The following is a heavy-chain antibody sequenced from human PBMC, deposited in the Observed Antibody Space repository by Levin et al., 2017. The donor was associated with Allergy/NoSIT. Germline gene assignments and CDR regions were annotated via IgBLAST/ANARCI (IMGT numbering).Heavy chain of an antibody. J-gene: IGHJ5*02. CDR3: ARDVSVNILFPRYWFDP. CDR1: GYTFTSYA. CDR2: INTNTGKP. D-gene: IGHD2-21*01. Sequence: ASVKVSCKASGYTFTSYALSWVRQAPGQGLEWLGWINTNTGKPTYAQGFTGRFVFSLDTSGRTAYLQISSLKVEDTAVYYCARDVSVNILFPRYWFDPWGQGTLVTVSS. V-gene: IGHV7-4-1*02.